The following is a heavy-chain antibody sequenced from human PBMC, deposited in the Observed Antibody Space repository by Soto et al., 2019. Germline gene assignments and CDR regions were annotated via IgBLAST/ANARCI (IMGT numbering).Heavy chain of an antibody. CDR3: TTGSVEGM. D-gene: IGHD2-15*01. J-gene: IGHJ6*02. CDR2: IKTSAGGGAT. CDR1: GFSFNEAW. Sequence: EVQLVESAGGLVKPGGSLRLSCVASGFSFNEAWMNWVRQAPGEGLEWVGRIKTSAGGGATDYAATVEGRFTISRDDSNNARYLHMNSLRTEDTAIYDCTTGSVEGMWGQGTTVTVSS. V-gene: IGHV3-15*07.